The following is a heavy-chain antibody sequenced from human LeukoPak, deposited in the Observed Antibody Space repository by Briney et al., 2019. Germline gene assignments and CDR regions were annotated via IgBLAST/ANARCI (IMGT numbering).Heavy chain of an antibody. Sequence: GGSLRLSCAASGFTFSSYSMNWVRQAPGKGLEWVSYISSSGSTIYYADSVKGRFTISRDNAKNSLYLQMNSLRAEDTAVYYCAKDLSKGLLYRRGMYYFDYWGQGTLVTVSS. D-gene: IGHD3-10*01. CDR2: ISSSGSTI. CDR1: GFTFSSYS. V-gene: IGHV3-48*04. CDR3: AKDLSKGLLYRRGMYYFDY. J-gene: IGHJ4*02.